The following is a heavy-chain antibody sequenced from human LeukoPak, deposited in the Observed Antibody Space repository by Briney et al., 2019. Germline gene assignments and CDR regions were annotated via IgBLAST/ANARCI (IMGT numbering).Heavy chain of an antibody. D-gene: IGHD6-13*01. CDR1: GFTFTNYW. J-gene: IGHJ5*02. V-gene: IGHV3-7*01. CDR2: IKQDRSEK. CDR3: ARGGKLSIAAANWFDP. Sequence: QSGGSLRLSCAASGFTFTNYWMSWVRQAPGKGLELVANIKQDRSEKYYVDSVKGRFTISRDNAKNSLYLQVNSLRAEDTAVYYCARGGKLSIAAANWFDPWGQGTLVTVSS.